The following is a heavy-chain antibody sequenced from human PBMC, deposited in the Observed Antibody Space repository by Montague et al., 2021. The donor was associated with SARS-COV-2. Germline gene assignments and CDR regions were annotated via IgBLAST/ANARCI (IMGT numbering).Heavy chain of an antibody. CDR3: ARAYCGGDCYFYWYFDL. Sequence: CAISGDSVSSNIATWNWNRQSPSRGLEWLGRTYYRSKWYNDYAVSVKSRVIINPDTSNNRISLQLNSVTPEGTAVYYCARAYCGGDCYFYWYFDLWGRGTRVTVSS. J-gene: IGHJ2*01. V-gene: IGHV6-1*01. CDR1: GDSVSSNIAT. D-gene: IGHD2-21*02. CDR2: TYYRSKWYN.